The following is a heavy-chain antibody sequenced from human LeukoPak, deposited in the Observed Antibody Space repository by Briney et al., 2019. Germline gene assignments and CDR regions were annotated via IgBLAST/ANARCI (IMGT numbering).Heavy chain of an antibody. CDR3: ARVGYIDEGIDY. CDR2: IKQDGSKK. V-gene: IGHV3-7*04. Sequence: GGSLRLSCVASGFPFSSYWMTWVRQAPGKGLEWVANIKQDGSKKSYVDSVKGRFTVSRDNAKNSLYLQMNSLRAEDTAIYYCARVGYIDEGIDYWGRGTLVTVSS. CDR1: GFPFSSYW. D-gene: IGHD5-24*01. J-gene: IGHJ4*02.